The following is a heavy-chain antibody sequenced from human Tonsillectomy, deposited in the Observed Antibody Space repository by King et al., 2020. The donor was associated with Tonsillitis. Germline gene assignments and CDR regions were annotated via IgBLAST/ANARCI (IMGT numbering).Heavy chain of an antibody. CDR1: GGSISSYY. CDR3: ARVGRGIAAAGSLDH. J-gene: IGHJ4*02. Sequence: QLQESGPGLGKPSETLSLTCTVSGGSISSYYWSWIRQPPGKGLEWIGYIYYSGSTNDNPSLKSRVTISVDTYKNQFSLKLSSVTAADTAVYYCARVGRGIAAAGSLDHCGQGTLVTVSS. D-gene: IGHD6-13*01. CDR2: IYYSGST. V-gene: IGHV4-59*01.